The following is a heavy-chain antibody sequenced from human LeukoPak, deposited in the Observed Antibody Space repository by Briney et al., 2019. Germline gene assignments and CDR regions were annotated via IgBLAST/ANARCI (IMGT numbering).Heavy chain of an antibody. J-gene: IGHJ4*02. CDR3: AKRDWPYYFDY. CDR2: ISGNGDDA. V-gene: IGHV3-23*01. CDR1: GFWVCNYG. Sequence: GGSLRLSCAASGFWVCNYGINWVRQAPGKGLEWVSVISGNGDDAFYADSVKGRFRISRDNSKNTVYLQMNSLRADDTAVYYCAKRDWPYYFDYWGQGTLVAVSS. D-gene: IGHD3/OR15-3a*01.